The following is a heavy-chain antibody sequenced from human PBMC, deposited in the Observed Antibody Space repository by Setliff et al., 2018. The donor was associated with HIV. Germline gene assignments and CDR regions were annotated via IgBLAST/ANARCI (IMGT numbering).Heavy chain of an antibody. CDR3: TRDGAYHNFWSGYFFVY. CDR2: IRNKAYAGTT. J-gene: IGHJ4*02. D-gene: IGHD3-3*01. V-gene: IGHV3-49*04. Sequence: GGSLRLSCLSSEFAFGDYPMSWVRQAPGKGLEWVGFIRNKAYAGTTEYAASVKGRFTISRDDSKNTTYLQMNSLRTEDTAIYYCTRDGAYHNFWSGYFFVYWGPGALVTVSS. CDR1: EFAFGDYP.